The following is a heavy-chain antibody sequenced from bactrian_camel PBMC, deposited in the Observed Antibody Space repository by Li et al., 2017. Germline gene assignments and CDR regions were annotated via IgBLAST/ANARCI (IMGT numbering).Heavy chain of an antibody. CDR1: GYTSSRAC. V-gene: IGHV3S53*01. CDR3: AASRGVASFSAMTYAY. D-gene: IGHD1*01. Sequence: QVQLVESGGGSVQAGGSLRLSCAASGYTSSRACMGWFRQAPGKERAGIATIDSWGTTTYADSVKGRFTISKDNSKNSLYLRMNSLKPEDTAMYYCAASRGVASFSAMTYAYWGQGTQVTVS. CDR2: IDSWGTT. J-gene: IGHJ4*01.